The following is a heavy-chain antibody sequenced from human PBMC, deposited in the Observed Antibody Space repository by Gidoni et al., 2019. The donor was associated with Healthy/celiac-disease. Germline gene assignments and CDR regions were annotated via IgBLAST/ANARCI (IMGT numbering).Heavy chain of an antibody. J-gene: IGHJ6*03. V-gene: IGHV3-73*01. Sequence: EVQLVESGGGLVQPGGSLKLSCAASGFTFSGSAMPWVRQASGKGLEWVGRIRSKANSYATAYAASVKGRFTISRDDSKNTAYLQMNSLKTEDTAVYYCTSSPSTAMAIYYYYYYMDVWGKGTTVTVSS. CDR2: IRSKANSYAT. CDR1: GFTFSGSA. CDR3: TSSPSTAMAIYYYYYYMDV. D-gene: IGHD5-18*01.